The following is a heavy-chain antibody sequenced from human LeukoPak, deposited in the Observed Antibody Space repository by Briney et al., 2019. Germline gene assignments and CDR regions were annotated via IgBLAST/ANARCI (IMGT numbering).Heavy chain of an antibody. V-gene: IGHV4-34*01. CDR2: IDHSGST. J-gene: IGHJ4*02. CDR1: GGSFIDYY. Sequence: SETLSLTCAVYGGSFIDYYWSWLRQPPGKGLEWIGEIDHSGSTTYNPSLKSRVTISVDTSKNQFSLKLNSVTAADTAVYYCTRGFSHWGQGTLVTVSS. CDR3: TRGFSH.